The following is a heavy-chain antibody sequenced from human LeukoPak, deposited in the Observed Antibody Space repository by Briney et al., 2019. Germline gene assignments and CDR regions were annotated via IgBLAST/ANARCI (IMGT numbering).Heavy chain of an antibody. CDR1: GFTFIAYS. J-gene: IGHJ3*02. D-gene: IGHD3-22*01. CDR2: ISSSSAYI. Sequence: PGGSLRLSCAASGFTFIAYSMNWVRQSPGKGLEWVSSISSSSAYIYYADSVEGRFTVSRDNAKNSLYLQMNSLRAEDTAVYYCARENFYDSSGYDAFDIWGQATMVTVSS. V-gene: IGHV3-21*01. CDR3: ARENFYDSSGYDAFDI.